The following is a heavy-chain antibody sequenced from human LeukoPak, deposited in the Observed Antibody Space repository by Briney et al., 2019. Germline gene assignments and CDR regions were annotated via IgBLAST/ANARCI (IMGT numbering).Heavy chain of an antibody. CDR3: ARAKYYYGSGSYLFDY. J-gene: IGHJ4*02. CDR2: IIPILGTA. Sequence: SVKVSCKASGGTFSSYAISWVRQAPGQGLEWMGRIIPILGTANYAQKFQGRVTITTDESTSTAYMELSSLRSEDTAVYYCARAKYYYGSGSYLFDYWGQGTLVTVSS. D-gene: IGHD3-10*01. CDR1: GGTFSSYA. V-gene: IGHV1-69*11.